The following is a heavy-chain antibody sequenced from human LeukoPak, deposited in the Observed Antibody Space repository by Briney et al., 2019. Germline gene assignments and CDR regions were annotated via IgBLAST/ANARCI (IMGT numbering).Heavy chain of an antibody. CDR3: ARTTVVTPGNYYYYYYMDV. V-gene: IGHV1-8*02. J-gene: IGHJ6*03. Sequence: ASVKVSCKASGYTFTSYGISWVRQAPGQGLEWMGWISAYNGNTGYAQKFQGRVTMTRNTSISTAYMELSSLRSEDTAVYYCARTTVVTPGNYYYYYYMDVWGKGTTVTVSS. D-gene: IGHD4-23*01. CDR2: ISAYNGNT. CDR1: GYTFTSYG.